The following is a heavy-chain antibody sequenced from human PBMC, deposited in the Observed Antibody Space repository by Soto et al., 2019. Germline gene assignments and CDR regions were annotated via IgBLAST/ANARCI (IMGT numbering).Heavy chain of an antibody. CDR2: INAGNGNT. CDR1: GYTFTSYA. Sequence: GASVKVSCKASGYTFTSYAMHWVRQAPGQRLEWMGWINAGNGNTKYSQKFQGRVTITRDTSASTAYMELSSLRSEDTAVYYCARDAHYYDSSGYYYVDPYYFDYWGQGTLVTVSS. CDR3: ARDAHYYDSSGYYYVDPYYFDY. J-gene: IGHJ4*02. D-gene: IGHD3-22*01. V-gene: IGHV1-3*01.